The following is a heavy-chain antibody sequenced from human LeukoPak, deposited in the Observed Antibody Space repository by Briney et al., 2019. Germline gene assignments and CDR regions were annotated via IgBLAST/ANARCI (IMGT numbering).Heavy chain of an antibody. V-gene: IGHV4-59*01. D-gene: IGHD6-19*01. CDR3: ARNSGWYEASIDY. J-gene: IGHJ4*02. CDR1: GGSISSYY. Sequence: SETLSLTCTVSGGSISSYYWSWLRQPPGKGLEWIGYIYYSGSTNYNPSLKSRVTISVDTSKYQFSLKLSSVTAADTAVYYCARNSGWYEASIDYWGQGTLVTVSS. CDR2: IYYSGST.